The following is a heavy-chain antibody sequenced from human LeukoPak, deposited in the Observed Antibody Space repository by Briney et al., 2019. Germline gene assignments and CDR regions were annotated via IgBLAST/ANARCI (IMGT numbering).Heavy chain of an antibody. CDR1: GYTFTSYG. CDR3: ARDRGVYCSSTSCYAPYYYYGMDV. Sequence: ASVNVSFTASGYTFTSYGISWVRQAPGQGLEWMGWISAYNGNTNYAQKLQGRVTMTTDTSTSTAYMELRSLRSDDTAVYYCARDRGVYCSSTSCYAPYYYYGMDVWGQGTTVTVSS. CDR2: ISAYNGNT. V-gene: IGHV1-18*01. D-gene: IGHD2-2*01. J-gene: IGHJ6*02.